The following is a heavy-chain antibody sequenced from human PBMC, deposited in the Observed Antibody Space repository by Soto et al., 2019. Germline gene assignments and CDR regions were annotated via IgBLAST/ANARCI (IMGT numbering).Heavy chain of an antibody. CDR2: IYYSGST. J-gene: IGHJ4*02. CDR1: GGSISSYY. Sequence: SETLSLTXTVSGGSISSYYWSWIRQPPGKGLEWIGYIYYSGSTNYNPSLKSRVTISVDTSKNQFSLKLSSVTAADTAVYYCARVAWDYYDSSGYFDYWGQGTLVTVSS. V-gene: IGHV4-59*01. D-gene: IGHD3-22*01. CDR3: ARVAWDYYDSSGYFDY.